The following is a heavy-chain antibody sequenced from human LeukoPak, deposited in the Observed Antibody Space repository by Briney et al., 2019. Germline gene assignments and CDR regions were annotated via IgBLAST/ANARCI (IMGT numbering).Heavy chain of an antibody. CDR3: AKDRGYCSGGSCYRPYYYMDV. V-gene: IGHV3-30*02. CDR2: IRYDGSNK. J-gene: IGHJ6*03. Sequence: GGSLRLSCAASGFTFSSYGMHWVRQAPGKGLEWVAFIRYDGSNKYYGDSVKGRFTISRDNSKNTLYLQMNSLRAEDTAVYYCAKDRGYCSGGSCYRPYYYMDVWGKGTTVTVSS. CDR1: GFTFSSYG. D-gene: IGHD2-15*01.